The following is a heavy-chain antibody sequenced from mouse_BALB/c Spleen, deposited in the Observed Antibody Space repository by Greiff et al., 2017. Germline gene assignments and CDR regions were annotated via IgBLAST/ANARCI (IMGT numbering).Heavy chain of an antibody. CDR1: GYTFTDYA. J-gene: IGHJ2*01. CDR3: AREGDGDYFDY. Sequence: QVQLQQSGAELVRPGVSVKISCKGSGYTFTDYAMHWVKQSHAKGLEWIGVISTYYGDASYNQKFKGKATMTVDKSSSTAYMELARLTSEDSAIYYCAREGDGDYFDYWGQGTTLTVSS. D-gene: IGHD3-3*01. V-gene: IGHV1S137*01. CDR2: ISTYYGDA.